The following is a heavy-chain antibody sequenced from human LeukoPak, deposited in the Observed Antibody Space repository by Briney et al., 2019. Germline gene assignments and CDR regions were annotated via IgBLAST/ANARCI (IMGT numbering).Heavy chain of an antibody. Sequence: ASVKVSCKASGGTFSSYAISWVRQAPGQGLEWMGGIIPIFGTANYAQKFQGRVTITADESTSTAYMELSSLRSEDTAVYYCATTYCGGDCYGSASLHYYGMDVWGQGTTVTVSS. J-gene: IGHJ6*02. V-gene: IGHV1-69*13. CDR1: GGTFSSYA. D-gene: IGHD2-21*02. CDR2: IIPIFGTA. CDR3: ATTYCGGDCYGSASLHYYGMDV.